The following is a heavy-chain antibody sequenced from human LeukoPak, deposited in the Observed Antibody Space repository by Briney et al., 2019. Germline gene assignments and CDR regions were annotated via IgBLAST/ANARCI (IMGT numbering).Heavy chain of an antibody. CDR2: INPNSGGT. CDR3: ARERVDSSSFFDY. CDR1: GYTFTGYY. J-gene: IGHJ4*02. Sequence: GASVKVPCKASGYTFTGYYMHWVRQAPGQGLEWMGWINPNSGGTNYAQKFQGRVTMTRDTSISTAYMELSRLRSDDTAVYYCARERVDSSSFFDYWGQGTLVTVSS. V-gene: IGHV1-2*02. D-gene: IGHD3-22*01.